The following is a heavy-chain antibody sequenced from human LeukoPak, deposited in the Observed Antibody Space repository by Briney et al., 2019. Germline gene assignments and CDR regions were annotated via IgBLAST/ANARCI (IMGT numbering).Heavy chain of an antibody. D-gene: IGHD3-22*01. V-gene: IGHV4-61*05. J-gene: IGHJ3*02. CDR1: GYSISSGYY. Sequence: SETLSLTCTVSGYSISSGYYWGWIRQPPGKGLEWIGYVYYSGSTNYNPSLNSRITISVDTSKNRFSLKLNSVTAADTAVYYCAKSNGYGLIDIWGQGTMVTVSS. CDR2: VYYSGST. CDR3: AKSNGYGLIDI.